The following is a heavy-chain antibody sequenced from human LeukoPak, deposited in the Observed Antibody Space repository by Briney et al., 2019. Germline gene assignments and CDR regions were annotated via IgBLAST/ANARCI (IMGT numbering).Heavy chain of an antibody. CDR3: ARSLGSYYDY. CDR1: GSTFSSYN. Sequence: GGSLRLSCAASGSTFSSYNMNWVRQAPGKGLEWVSYISTSSSTTYYADSVKGRFTLSRDKAKNSLYLQMNSLRHEDTSVSHCARSLGSYYDYWGQGILVTVSP. V-gene: IGHV3-48*02. J-gene: IGHJ4*02. D-gene: IGHD3-10*01. CDR2: ISTSSSTT.